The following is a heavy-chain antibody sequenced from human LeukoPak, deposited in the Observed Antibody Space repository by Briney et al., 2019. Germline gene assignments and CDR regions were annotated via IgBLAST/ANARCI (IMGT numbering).Heavy chain of an antibody. D-gene: IGHD1-26*01. V-gene: IGHV3-66*01. J-gene: IGHJ3*02. CDR1: GFTFSSYG. CDR3: ASTSGSYQSHDAFDI. CDR2: IYSGGST. Sequence: GGSLRLSCAASGFTFSSYGMNWVRQAPGKGLEWVSFIYSGGSTNYSESLEGRFTISKDNAKNSLYLQMNRLRAEDTAVYYYASTSGSYQSHDAFDIWGQGTMVTVSS.